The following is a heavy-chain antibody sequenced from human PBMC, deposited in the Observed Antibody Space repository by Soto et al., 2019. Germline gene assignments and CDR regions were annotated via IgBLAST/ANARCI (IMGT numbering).Heavy chain of an antibody. D-gene: IGHD2-15*01. Sequence: PGGSLRFSCAASGFTFSNYGMSWVLQAPGKGLEWVSVISGSGGSTYYADSVKGRFTLSRDNSKNTVYLPMNSLRAEDTAVYYCAKDSPVGVPLLRDLHDWGQGTLVTVSS. CDR1: GFTFSNYG. CDR2: ISGSGGST. CDR3: AKDSPVGVPLLRDLHD. J-gene: IGHJ1*01. V-gene: IGHV3-23*01.